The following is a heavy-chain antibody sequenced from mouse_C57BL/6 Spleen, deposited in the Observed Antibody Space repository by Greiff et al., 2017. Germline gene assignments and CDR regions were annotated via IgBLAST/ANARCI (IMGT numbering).Heavy chain of an antibody. CDR3: AREGAYYSNPYAMDY. Sequence: EVHLVESEGGLVQPGSSMKLSCTASGFTFSDYYMAWVRQVPEKGLEWVANIKYDGSSTYYLDSLKSRFIISRDNAKNILYLQMSSLKSEDTATYYCAREGAYYSNPYAMDYWGQGTSVTVSS. J-gene: IGHJ4*01. V-gene: IGHV5-16*01. D-gene: IGHD2-5*01. CDR2: IKYDGSST. CDR1: GFTFSDYY.